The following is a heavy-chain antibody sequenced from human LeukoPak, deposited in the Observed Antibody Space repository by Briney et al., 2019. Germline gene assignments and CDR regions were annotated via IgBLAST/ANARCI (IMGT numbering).Heavy chain of an antibody. CDR3: ARDSFGTSRPSEY. J-gene: IGHJ4*02. D-gene: IGHD2-2*01. CDR1: GYTFTTCV. V-gene: IGHV1-3*01. Sequence: GASVKVSCKASGYTFTTCVIHWVRQAPGQGLEWMGWINVGSGHTKYSQKFQGRVTITRDTSASTAYMDLISLRSEDTAVYFCARDSFGTSRPSEYWGQGTLVTVSS. CDR2: INVGSGHT.